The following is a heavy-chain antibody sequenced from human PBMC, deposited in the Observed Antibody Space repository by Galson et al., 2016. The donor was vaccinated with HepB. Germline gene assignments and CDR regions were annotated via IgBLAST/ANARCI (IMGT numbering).Heavy chain of an antibody. J-gene: IGHJ3*02. CDR3: ARARIAALGTGAFDM. CDR2: IWYDGSNK. V-gene: IGHV3-33*03. CDR1: GFTFSSYG. D-gene: IGHD6-13*01. Sequence: SLRLSCAASGFTFSSYGMHWVRQAPGRGLEWVAVIWYDGSNKYYADSVKGRFTISRDNAENSLYLQMDSLTAEDTAMYYCARARIAALGTGAFDMWGQGTMVTVSS.